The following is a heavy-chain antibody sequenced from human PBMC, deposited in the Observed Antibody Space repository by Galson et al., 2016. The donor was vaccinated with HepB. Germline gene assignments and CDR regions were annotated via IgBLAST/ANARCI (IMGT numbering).Heavy chain of an antibody. D-gene: IGHD5-18*01. CDR2: IWYNGSNK. V-gene: IGHV3-33*06. J-gene: IGHJ4*02. Sequence: VAVIWYNGSNKYYADSVKGRFTISRDNSKNTLYLQMSSLRAQDTAMYYCVNLGVNSYGFSEDYWGQGTLVTVSS. CDR3: VNLGVNSYGFSEDY.